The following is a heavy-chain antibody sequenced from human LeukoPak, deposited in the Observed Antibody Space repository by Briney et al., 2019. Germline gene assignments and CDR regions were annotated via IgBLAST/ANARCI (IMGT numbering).Heavy chain of an antibody. Sequence: ASVKVSCKSPGYAFTSYDINWVRQATGQGLEWMGWMKPNSGNTGYAQKFQGRVTMTRNTSISTAYMELSSLRSEDTAVYYCARGSSSLNWFDPWGQGTLVTVSS. V-gene: IGHV1-8*01. D-gene: IGHD3-10*01. CDR3: ARGSSSLNWFDP. CDR2: MKPNSGNT. CDR1: GYAFTSYD. J-gene: IGHJ5*02.